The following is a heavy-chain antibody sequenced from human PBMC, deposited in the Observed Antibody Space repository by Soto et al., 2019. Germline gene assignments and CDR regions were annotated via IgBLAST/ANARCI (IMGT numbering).Heavy chain of an antibody. D-gene: IGHD2-8*01. CDR3: TRQIIQPLMGYNMDV. J-gene: IGHJ6*02. CDR1: GCRFTSYW. CDR2: INPYDYDT. V-gene: IGHV5-51*01. Sequence: PGASLKISCKGFGCRFTSYWIGRVRQMPGKGLEWMGIINPYDYDTRYSPSFQGQVTISADKSISTVYLQWSILKASDTAMYFCTRQIIQPLMGYNMDVWGQGTTVTVSS.